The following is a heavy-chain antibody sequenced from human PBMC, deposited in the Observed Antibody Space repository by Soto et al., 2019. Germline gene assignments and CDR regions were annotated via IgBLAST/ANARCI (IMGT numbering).Heavy chain of an antibody. V-gene: IGHV1-24*01. CDR3: ATEGPKSITIFGVVIGYYYYGMDV. D-gene: IGHD3-3*01. CDR1: GYTLTELS. CDR2: FDPEDGET. J-gene: IGHJ6*02. Sequence: QVQLVQSGAEVKKPGASVKVSCKVSGYTLTELSMHWVRQAPGKGLEWMGGFDPEDGETIYAQKFQGRVTMTEDTSTDTAYMELSSLRSEYTAVYYCATEGPKSITIFGVVIGYYYYGMDVWGQGTTVTVSS.